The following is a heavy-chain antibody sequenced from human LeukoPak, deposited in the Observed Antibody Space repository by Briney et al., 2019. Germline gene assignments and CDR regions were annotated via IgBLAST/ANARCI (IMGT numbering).Heavy chain of an antibody. J-gene: IGHJ6*03. V-gene: IGHV3-74*01. Sequence: QPGGSLRLSCAASGFTFSSYWMHWVRQAPGKGLVWVSRIKSDGISTIYADSVKGRFIISRDNAKNTLYLQMNSLRAEDSAVYYCVRDRYYTMDVWGKGTTVSVSS. CDR1: GFTFSSYW. CDR2: IKSDGIST. CDR3: VRDRYYTMDV.